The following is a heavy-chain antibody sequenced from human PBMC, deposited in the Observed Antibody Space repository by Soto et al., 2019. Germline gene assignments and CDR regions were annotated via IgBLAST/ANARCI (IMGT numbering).Heavy chain of an antibody. J-gene: IGHJ6*02. CDR2: VYYGGST. D-gene: IGHD3-22*01. Sequence: PSETLSLTCTVSCGSISSSSYYWGWIRQSPGKGLEWIGNVYYGGSTYYNPSLKSRVTISVETSKSQFSLKLSSVTAADTAVYYCAGGDYYHSSGYYFYYYTMDVWGQGTTVTVSS. CDR3: AGGDYYHSSGYYFYYYTMDV. CDR1: CGSISSSSYY. V-gene: IGHV4-39*01.